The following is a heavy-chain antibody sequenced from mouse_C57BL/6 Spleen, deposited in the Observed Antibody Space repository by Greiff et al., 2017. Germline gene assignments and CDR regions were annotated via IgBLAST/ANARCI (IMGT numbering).Heavy chain of an antibody. J-gene: IGHJ3*01. CDR2: IDPANGNT. Sequence: VKLQQSVAELVRPGASVKLSCTASGFNIKNTYMHWVKQRPEQGLEWLGRIDPANGNTKYAPKFQGKAPKTADTSSNTTSLQLSSMTSKDPAIYYCATERIYHGNDGFADWGQGTLVTVSA. V-gene: IGHV14-3*01. CDR1: GFNIKNTY. D-gene: IGHD2-2*01. CDR3: ATERIYHGNDGFAD.